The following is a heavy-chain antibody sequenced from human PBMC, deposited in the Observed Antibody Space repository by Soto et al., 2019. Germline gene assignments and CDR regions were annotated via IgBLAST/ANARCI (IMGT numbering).Heavy chain of an antibody. CDR3: ALSGSIYDFWSGYPGYYMDV. Sequence: AGGSLRLSCAAAGFTFDEYGMTWVSQAPEKALEWVTGKKWNGGSTGYADSVKDRFTISRDNAKNSLYLQINSLRAEDTALYHFALSGSIYDFWSGYPGYYMDVWGKGTTVTVSS. CDR1: GFTFDEYG. D-gene: IGHD3-3*01. CDR2: KKWNGGST. V-gene: IGHV3-20*01. J-gene: IGHJ6*03.